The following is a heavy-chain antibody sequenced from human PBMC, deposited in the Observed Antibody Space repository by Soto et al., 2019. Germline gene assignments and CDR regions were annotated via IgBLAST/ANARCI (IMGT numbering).Heavy chain of an antibody. CDR2: IYNNGNT. V-gene: IGHV4-31*03. Sequence: QVQLQESGPRLVKPSQTLSLTCTVFGGSISSGGYYWSWIRQHPVKGLEWIGYIYNNGNTYYNPSLESRTTISRDTSKNQFSLKVTSVTAADTAVYYCARGEPYGDFAYWGQGTLVTVSS. CDR1: GGSISSGGYY. CDR3: ARGEPYGDFAY. D-gene: IGHD4-17*01. J-gene: IGHJ4*02.